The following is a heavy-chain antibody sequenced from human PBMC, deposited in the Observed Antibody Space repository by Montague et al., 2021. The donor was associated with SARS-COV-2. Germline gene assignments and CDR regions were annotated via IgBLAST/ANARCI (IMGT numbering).Heavy chain of an antibody. CDR1: GGSISSSSYY. V-gene: IGHV4-39*01. J-gene: IGHJ3*02. CDR3: ASPTDYYDSSGSGAFDI. CDR2: IYYSGST. D-gene: IGHD3-22*01. Sequence: SETLSLTCTVSGGSISSSSYYWGWIRQPPGKGLEWIESIYYSGSTYYNPSLKSRVTISVDTSKNQFSLKLSSVAAADTAVYYCASPTDYYDSSGSGAFDIWGQGTMVTVSS.